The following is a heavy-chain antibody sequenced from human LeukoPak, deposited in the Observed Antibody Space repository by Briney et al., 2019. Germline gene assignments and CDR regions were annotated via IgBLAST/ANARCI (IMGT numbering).Heavy chain of an antibody. V-gene: IGHV4-39*01. CDR3: ASPAPRNYDFWSGYVGYFQH. CDR2: IYYSGST. J-gene: IGHJ1*01. D-gene: IGHD3-3*01. Sequence: PSETLSLTCTVSGGSISSSSYYWGWIRQPPGKGLEWIGSIYYSGSTYYNPSLKSRVTISVDTSKNQFSLKLSSVTAADTAVYYCASPAPRNYDFWSGYVGYFQHWGQGTLVTVSS. CDR1: GGSISSSSYY.